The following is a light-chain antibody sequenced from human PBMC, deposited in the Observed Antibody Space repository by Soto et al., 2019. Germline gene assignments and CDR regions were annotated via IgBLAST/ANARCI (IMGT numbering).Light chain of an antibody. CDR3: STWDDSLNGWV. J-gene: IGLJ3*02. V-gene: IGLV1-44*01. Sequence: QSVLTQPPSASGTPGQRVSISCSGGSSNIGDRDVDWYQQVPGTAPKLLIYGLNQRPSGVPDRFSASKSGASVSLAISGLQFEDEAVYYCSTWDDSLNGWVFGGGTKVTVL. CDR2: GLN. CDR1: SSNIGDRD.